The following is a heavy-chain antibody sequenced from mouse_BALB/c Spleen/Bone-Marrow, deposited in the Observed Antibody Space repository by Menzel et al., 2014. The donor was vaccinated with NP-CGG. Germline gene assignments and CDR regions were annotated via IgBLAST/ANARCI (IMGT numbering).Heavy chain of an antibody. J-gene: IGHJ1*01. V-gene: IGHV1S56*01. CDR2: IFPGDSTT. Sequence: QAQLKESGVELVKPGASVKLSCKASGNTFTSYDINWVRQRPEQGLEWIGWIFPGDSTTKYNEKFKGKATLSTDKSSSTVHMQLSRLTSEDSAVYFCVRSRLRDWYFDVWGAGTTVTISS. D-gene: IGHD1-2*01. CDR3: VRSRLRDWYFDV. CDR1: GNTFTSYD.